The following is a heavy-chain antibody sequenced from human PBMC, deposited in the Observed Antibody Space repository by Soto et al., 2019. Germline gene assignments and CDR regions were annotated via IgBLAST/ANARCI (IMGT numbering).Heavy chain of an antibody. Sequence: QVQLVESGGGVVQPGRSLRLSCAASGLTFRDYSIHWVRQAPGKGLNWVAVISHDGSNKYYADSVKGRFTISRDNSKNTVSLQMSSLRAEDTSVYYCTRVTGDSSGWYESLGINFDYWGQGTLVTVSS. CDR1: GLTFRDYS. CDR2: ISHDGSNK. V-gene: IGHV3-30-3*01. D-gene: IGHD6-13*01. J-gene: IGHJ4*02. CDR3: TRVTGDSSGWYESLGINFDY.